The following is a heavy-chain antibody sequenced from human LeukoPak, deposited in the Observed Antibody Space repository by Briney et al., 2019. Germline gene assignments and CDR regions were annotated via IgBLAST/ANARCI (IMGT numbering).Heavy chain of an antibody. CDR2: INGGDSDT. D-gene: IGHD1-26*01. V-gene: IGHV5-51*01. J-gene: IGHJ4*02. Sequence: GDPRNSSGKGSDSSLTNILCAWAAKLPGKGLEWSGIINGGDSDTRSSPSFQGQVTISVDKSASNAYLQWSSLKASDTAMYYCARHITFIVGATQTDYFDYWAQGTLVTVSS. CDR1: DSSLTNIL. CDR3: ARHITFIVGATQTDYFDY.